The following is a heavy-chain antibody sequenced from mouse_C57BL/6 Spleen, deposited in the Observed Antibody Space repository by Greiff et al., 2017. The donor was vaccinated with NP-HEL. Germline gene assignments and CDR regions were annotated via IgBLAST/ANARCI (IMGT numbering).Heavy chain of an antibody. Sequence: VQLQQSGTVLARPGASVKMSCKTSGYTFTSYWMHWLKQRPGQGLEWIGDIYPGNSDPSYNQKFKAKAKLTEVTSASTAYMELSSLTDVDSAVYYCTREGSGYFDYWGQDTTLTVSS. CDR2: IYPGNSDP. D-gene: IGHD1-3*01. V-gene: IGHV1-5*01. CDR3: TREGSGYFDY. J-gene: IGHJ2*01. CDR1: GYTFTSYW.